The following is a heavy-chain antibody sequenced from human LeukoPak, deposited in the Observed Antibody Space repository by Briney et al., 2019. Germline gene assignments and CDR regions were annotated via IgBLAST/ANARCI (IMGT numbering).Heavy chain of an antibody. Sequence: PSETLSLTCTVSGGSITSNSYYWGWIRQPPGKGLEWIGTMYHSGSTYYNPSLKSRVTISVDTSKNQFSLKLSSVTAADTAVYYCARYDVWGSYRAFDYWGQGTLVTVSS. J-gene: IGHJ4*02. D-gene: IGHD3-16*02. V-gene: IGHV4-39*07. CDR3: ARYDVWGSYRAFDY. CDR1: GGSITSNSYY. CDR2: MYHSGST.